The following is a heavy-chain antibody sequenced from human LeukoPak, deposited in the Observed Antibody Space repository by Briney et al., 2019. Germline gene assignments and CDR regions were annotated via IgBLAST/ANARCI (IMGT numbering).Heavy chain of an antibody. V-gene: IGHV1-3*01. CDR2: INAGNGNT. CDR3: ARDLSSGWFLQDY. J-gene: IGHJ4*02. Sequence: ASVKVSCKASGYTFTSYAMHWVRQAPGQRLEGMGWINAGNGNTEYSQKFQGRVTITRDTSASTAYMELSSLRSEDTAVYYCARDLSSGWFLQDYWGQGTLVTVSS. D-gene: IGHD6-19*01. CDR1: GYTFTSYA.